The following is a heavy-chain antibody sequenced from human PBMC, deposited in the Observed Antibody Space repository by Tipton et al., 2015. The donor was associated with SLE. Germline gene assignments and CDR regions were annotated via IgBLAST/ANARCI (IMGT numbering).Heavy chain of an antibody. CDR3: AKVEWELEGY. CDR2: ISGSGGST. J-gene: IGHJ4*02. Sequence: SLRLSCAASGFTFSSYDMHWVRQGPGKGLEWVSAISGSGGSTYYADSVKGRFTISRDNSKNTLYLQMNSLRAEDTAVYYCAKVEWELEGYWGQGTLVTVSS. CDR1: GFTFSSYD. V-gene: IGHV3-23*01. D-gene: IGHD1-26*01.